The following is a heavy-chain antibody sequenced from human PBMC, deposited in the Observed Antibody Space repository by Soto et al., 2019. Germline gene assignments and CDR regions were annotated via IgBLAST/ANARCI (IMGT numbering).Heavy chain of an antibody. CDR2: IWYDGTKK. Sequence: GGSLRLSCAASGFSFRSHGMHWVRQAPGKGLEWVAVIWYDGTKKYYGDSVRGRFTISRDNSKNTLYLQMNSLRAEDTAVYYCVRQFYYDSDSFDTWGQGTMVTVPS. J-gene: IGHJ3*02. CDR3: VRQFYYDSDSFDT. CDR1: GFSFRSHG. V-gene: IGHV3-33*01. D-gene: IGHD3-16*01.